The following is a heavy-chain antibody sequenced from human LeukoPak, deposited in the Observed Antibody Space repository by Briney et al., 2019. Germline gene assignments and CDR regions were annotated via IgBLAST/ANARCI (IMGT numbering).Heavy chain of an antibody. CDR2: IRHGGST. D-gene: IGHD2-15*01. Sequence: PSETLSLTCAVSGYSISSGYYWGWIRQPPGKGLEWIGIIRHGGSTYYNPSLKSRVTISVDTSKKQFSLNLNSVTAADTALYYCARHARGPGYSGDYWGQRTLVTVSS. V-gene: IGHV4-38-2*01. CDR3: ARHARGPGYSGDY. J-gene: IGHJ4*02. CDR1: GYSISSGYY.